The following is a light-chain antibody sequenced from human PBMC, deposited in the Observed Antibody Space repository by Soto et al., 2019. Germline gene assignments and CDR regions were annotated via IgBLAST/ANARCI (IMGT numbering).Light chain of an antibody. CDR1: SSDIGAYNF. J-gene: IGLJ2*01. CDR2: DVN. V-gene: IGLV2-14*03. CDR3: TSWTTSTSMI. Sequence: QSGLTQPPSVSGSPGQSITISCTGTSSDIGAYNFVSWYQQHPGKAPKLMLYDVNIRPSGVSHRFSGSKSGNTASLTISGLQAEDAAYYYCTSWTTSTSMIFGGGTKLTVL.